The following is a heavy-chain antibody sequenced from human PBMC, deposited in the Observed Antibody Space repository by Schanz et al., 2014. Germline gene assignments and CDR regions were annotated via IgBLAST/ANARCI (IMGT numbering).Heavy chain of an antibody. CDR2: ISAYNGHT. CDR3: ARDGEAAAGCDY. D-gene: IGHD6-13*01. CDR1: GYSFGSHG. J-gene: IGHJ4*02. Sequence: QVQLVQSGAEVKKPGASVRVSCKASGYSFGSHGITWVRQAPGQGLEWMGWISAYNGHTTYAQKFQGRVTMTTDTSTSTAYMEVSGLRSEDTAVYYCARDGEAAAGCDYWGQGTLVTVSS. V-gene: IGHV1-18*01.